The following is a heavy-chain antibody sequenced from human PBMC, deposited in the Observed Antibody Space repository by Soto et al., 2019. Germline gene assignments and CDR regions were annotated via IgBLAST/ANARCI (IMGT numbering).Heavy chain of an antibody. V-gene: IGHV3-9*01. Sequence: GGSLRLSCAASGFKFDDYAMHWVRQTPGKGLEWVSSISWNSGSIDYADSVRGRFIISRDNAENSLYLQLRDLRREDTAVYYCVRMGRKLTWLQWPVDYWGRGTLVTVSS. D-gene: IGHD6-19*01. J-gene: IGHJ4*02. CDR1: GFKFDDYA. CDR3: VRMGRKLTWLQWPVDY. CDR2: ISWNSGSI.